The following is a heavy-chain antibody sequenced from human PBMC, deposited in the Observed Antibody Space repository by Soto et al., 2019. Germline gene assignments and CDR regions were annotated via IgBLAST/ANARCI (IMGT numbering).Heavy chain of an antibody. CDR1: GGSISSSSDY. D-gene: IGHD6-13*01. CDR3: ARHSRDSSPHYYMDV. J-gene: IGHJ6*03. Sequence: QLHLQESDPGLVKPSETLSLTCVVSGGSISSSSDYWGWIRQPPGKGLEWIGMIHYSGSTYYNPSLQSRVTISVDTSKNQFSLKLSSVTAADTAVYYCARHSRDSSPHYYMDVWGKGTTVTVSS. CDR2: IHYSGST. V-gene: IGHV4-39*01.